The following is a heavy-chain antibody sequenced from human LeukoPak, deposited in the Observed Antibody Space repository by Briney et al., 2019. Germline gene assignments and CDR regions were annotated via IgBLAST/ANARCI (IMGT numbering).Heavy chain of an antibody. D-gene: IGHD6-19*01. V-gene: IGHV3-21*01. CDR3: ARGGLYSSGWYLDY. CDR2: ISSSSNNI. CDR1: GFTFSSYS. Sequence: GGSLRLSCAASGFTFSSYSMNWVRQAPGKGLEWVSSISSSSNNIYYADSVKGRFTFSRDNAKDSLYLQMNSLRAEDTAVYYCARGGLYSSGWYLDYWGQGTLVTVSS. J-gene: IGHJ4*02.